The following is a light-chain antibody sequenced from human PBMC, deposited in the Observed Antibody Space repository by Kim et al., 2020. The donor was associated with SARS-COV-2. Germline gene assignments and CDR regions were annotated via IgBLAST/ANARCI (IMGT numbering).Light chain of an antibody. J-gene: IGLJ1*01. CDR3: QAWDSSTAV. V-gene: IGLV3-1*01. Sequence: SYELTQPPSVSVSLGQTASITCSGDKLGDKYACWYQQKPGQSPVLVIYQDSKRPSGIPERFSGSNSGNTATLTISGTQAMDEADYCCQAWDSSTAVFGTGTKVTVL. CDR1: KLGDKY. CDR2: QDS.